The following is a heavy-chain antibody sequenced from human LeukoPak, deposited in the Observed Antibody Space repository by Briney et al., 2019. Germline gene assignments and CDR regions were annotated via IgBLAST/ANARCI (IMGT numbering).Heavy chain of an antibody. D-gene: IGHD4-17*01. CDR2: IYYSGST. CDR1: GGSISSGGYY. V-gene: IGHV4-30-4*08. Sequence: PSETLSLTCTVSGGSISSGGYYWSWIRQHPGKGLEWIGYIYYSGSTYYNPSLKSRVTISVDTPKNQFSLKLSSVTAADTAVYYCAREYDTTVTTPNWFDPWGQGTLVTVSS. CDR3: AREYDTTVTTPNWFDP. J-gene: IGHJ5*02.